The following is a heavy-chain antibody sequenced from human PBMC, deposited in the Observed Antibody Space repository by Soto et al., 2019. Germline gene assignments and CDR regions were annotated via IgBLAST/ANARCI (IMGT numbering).Heavy chain of an antibody. V-gene: IGHV1-18*04. CDR3: ARALRVRMEQWLVLAY. Sequence: ASVKVSCKASGYTFTSYGISWVRQAPGQGLEWMGWISAYNGNTNYAQKLQGRVTMTTDTSTSTAYMELRRLRSDDTAVYYCARALRVRMEQWLVLAYWGQGTIVTVSS. D-gene: IGHD6-19*01. CDR2: ISAYNGNT. J-gene: IGHJ4*02. CDR1: GYTFTSYG.